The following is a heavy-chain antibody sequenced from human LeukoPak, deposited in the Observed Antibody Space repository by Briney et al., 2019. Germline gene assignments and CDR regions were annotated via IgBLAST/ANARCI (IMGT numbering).Heavy chain of an antibody. J-gene: IGHJ3*01. D-gene: IGHD3-16*01. CDR2: ITSSSTYI. V-gene: IGHV3-21*01. CDR3: AREVEGVTSN. Sequence: GGSLRLSCAASGFTFSSYTMNWVRQAPGKGLEWVSSITSSSTYIYYADSVKGRFTISRDNAQNSLYLQMNSLGAEDTAVYYCAREVEGVTSNWGQGTMVTVSS. CDR1: GFTFSSYT.